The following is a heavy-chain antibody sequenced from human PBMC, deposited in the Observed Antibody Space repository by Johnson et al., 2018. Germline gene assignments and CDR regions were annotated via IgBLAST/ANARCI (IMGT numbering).Heavy chain of an antibody. CDR3: ARGVGGRGGYYYYGMAV. V-gene: IGHV3-33*01. D-gene: IGHD4-23*01. CDR1: GFTFSSYG. J-gene: IGHJ6*02. CDR2: IWYDGSNK. Sequence: VQLVESGGGVVQPGRSXRLSCAASGFTFSSYGMPWVRQAPGKGLEWVAVIWYDGSNKYYADSVKGGFTISRDNSKNTLYLQMNSLRAEDTDVYYCARGVGGRGGYYYYGMAVWGQGTTVTVS.